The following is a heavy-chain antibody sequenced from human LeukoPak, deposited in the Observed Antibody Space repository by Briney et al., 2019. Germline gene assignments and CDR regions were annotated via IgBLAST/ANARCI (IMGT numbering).Heavy chain of an antibody. Sequence: PGGSLRLSCVASGFTFSSYWMHWVRQAPGKGLEWVANIKQDGSEKYYVDSVKGRFTISRDNAKNSLYLQMNSLRAEDTAVYYCASAPFLRTESAFDIWGQGTMVTVSS. V-gene: IGHV3-7*01. CDR2: IKQDGSEK. CDR3: ASAPFLRTESAFDI. CDR1: GFTFSSYW. D-gene: IGHD2/OR15-2a*01. J-gene: IGHJ3*02.